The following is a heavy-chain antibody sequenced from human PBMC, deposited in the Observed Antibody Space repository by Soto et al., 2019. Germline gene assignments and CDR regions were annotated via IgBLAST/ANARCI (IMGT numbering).Heavy chain of an antibody. Sequence: QVQLVQSGGEVKEPGASVKVSCKASGYRFSRYGINWVRQAPGQGLEWMGWVSTYDGNTQYAQKFQGRITMTTDTCTNTVYLERRSLTSDDTAVYYCARDEEDANLMIVVLPGDYWGQGTLVSVSS. CDR3: ARDEEDANLMIVVLPGDY. CDR1: GYRFSRYG. V-gene: IGHV1-18*01. CDR2: VSTYDGNT. D-gene: IGHD2-21*01. J-gene: IGHJ4*02.